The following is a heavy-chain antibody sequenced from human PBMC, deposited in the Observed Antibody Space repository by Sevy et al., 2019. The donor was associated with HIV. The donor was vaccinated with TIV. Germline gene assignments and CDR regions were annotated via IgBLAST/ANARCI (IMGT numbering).Heavy chain of an antibody. V-gene: IGHV4-39*01. CDR1: GGSLSRSDYD. J-gene: IGHJ4*02. D-gene: IGHD3-22*01. Sequence: SETLSLTCTVSGGSLSRSDYDWGWIRQPPGKGLHWIGSMFYSGSTYYSPSLRSRVTISVDKSKNQVSLKLTSVTAADTAVYYCARHVVIVDRAFDFWGQGILVTVSS. CDR3: ARHVVIVDRAFDF. CDR2: MFYSGST.